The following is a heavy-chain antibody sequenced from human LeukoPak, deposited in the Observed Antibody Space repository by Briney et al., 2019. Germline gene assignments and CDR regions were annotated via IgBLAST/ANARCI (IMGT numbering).Heavy chain of an antibody. D-gene: IGHD2/OR15-2a*01. CDR2: ISGSGGST. V-gene: IGHV3-23*01. J-gene: IGHJ3*02. CDR3: AKALSSGGDAFDI. CDR1: GFTFSSYA. Sequence: GGSLRLSCAASGFTFSSYAMSWVRQAPGKGLEWVSAISGSGGSTYYADSVKGRFTISRDISKNTLYLQMNSLRAEDTALYYCAKALSSGGDAFDIWGQGTMVTVSS.